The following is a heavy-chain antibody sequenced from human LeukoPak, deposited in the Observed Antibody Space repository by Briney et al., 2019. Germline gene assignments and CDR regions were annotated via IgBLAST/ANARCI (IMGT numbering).Heavy chain of an antibody. Sequence: PSETLSLTCSVSGVSVSSGSYHWSSIRQPPGKGLEWIGNIYYSGSTNYNPSLESRVTISLDTSKKQFSLKVISVTAADTAVYYCARDVLGATTYWYFDLWGRGTLVTVSS. CDR2: IYYSGST. D-gene: IGHD1-26*01. CDR1: GVSVSSGSYH. CDR3: ARDVLGATTYWYFDL. V-gene: IGHV4-61*01. J-gene: IGHJ2*01.